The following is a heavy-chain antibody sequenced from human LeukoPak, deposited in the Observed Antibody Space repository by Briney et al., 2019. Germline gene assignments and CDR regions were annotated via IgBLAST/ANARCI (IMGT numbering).Heavy chain of an antibody. CDR1: GDTFSSYA. J-gene: IGHJ6*02. Sequence: GASVKVSCKASGDTFSSYAISWVRQAPGQGLEWMGGIIPIFGTANYAQKFQGRVTMTTDTSTSTAYMELRSLRSDDTAVYYCARNYYDSSGYYQGMDVWGQGTTVTVSS. CDR3: ARNYYDSSGYYQGMDV. D-gene: IGHD3-22*01. V-gene: IGHV1-69*05. CDR2: IIPIFGTA.